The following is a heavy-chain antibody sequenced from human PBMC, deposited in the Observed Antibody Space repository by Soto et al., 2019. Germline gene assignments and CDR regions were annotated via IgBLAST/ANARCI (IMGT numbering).Heavy chain of an antibody. CDR2: INGGTGQT. Sequence: ASVKVSCKASGYTFITHAMHWVRQARGQSLEWMGWINGGTGQTKHSHRFQDRVTITRDTSASTAYMELSSLRSEDKAVYYCATGKRMEQNYYYYGLHIWRQGTTVTVSS. CDR1: GYTFITHA. V-gene: IGHV1-3*01. CDR3: ATGKRMEQNYYYYGLHI. J-gene: IGHJ6*02. D-gene: IGHD1-1*01.